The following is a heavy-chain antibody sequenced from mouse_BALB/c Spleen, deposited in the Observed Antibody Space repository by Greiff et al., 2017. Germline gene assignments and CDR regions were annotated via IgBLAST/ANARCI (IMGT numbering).Heavy chain of an antibody. CDR3: ARFLYGNHGLDY. CDR2: ISSGSSTI. Sequence: EVQVVESGGGLVQPGGSRKLSCAASGFTFSSFGMHWVRQAPEKGLEWVAYISSGSSTIYYADTVKGRFTISRDNPKNTLFLQMTSLRSEDTAMYYCARFLYGNHGLDYWGQGTSVTVSS. CDR1: GFTFSSFG. V-gene: IGHV5-17*02. J-gene: IGHJ4*01. D-gene: IGHD2-10*02.